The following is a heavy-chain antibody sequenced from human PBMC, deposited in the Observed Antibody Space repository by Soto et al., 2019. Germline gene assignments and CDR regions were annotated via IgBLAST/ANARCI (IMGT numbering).Heavy chain of an antibody. CDR3: ARDRRIAARFHYYYGMDV. V-gene: IGHV3-30-3*01. CDR2: ISYDGSNK. Sequence: GGSLRLSCAASGFTFSSYAMHWVRQAPGKGLEWVAVISYDGSNKYYADSVKGRFTISRDNSKNTLYLQMNSLRAEDTAVYYSARDRRIAARFHYYYGMDVWGQGTTVTVSS. J-gene: IGHJ6*02. D-gene: IGHD6-6*01. CDR1: GFTFSSYA.